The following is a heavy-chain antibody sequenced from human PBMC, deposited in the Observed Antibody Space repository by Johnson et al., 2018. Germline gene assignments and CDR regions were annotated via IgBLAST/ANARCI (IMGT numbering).Heavy chain of an antibody. V-gene: IGHV3-30*03. D-gene: IGHD3-22*01. Sequence: QVQLVQSGGGVVQPGRSLILSCAASGFTLSSYGIHWVRQAPGKGLEWVAVIPYDGSDKYYADSVKGRFIMSRDNSKNTLYLQMNSRRAEDTGVYYCARPSGSSGRVLEGSPSFQHWGQGTLVTVSS. CDR1: GFTLSSYG. CDR2: IPYDGSDK. CDR3: ARPSGSSGRVLEGSPSFQH. J-gene: IGHJ1*01.